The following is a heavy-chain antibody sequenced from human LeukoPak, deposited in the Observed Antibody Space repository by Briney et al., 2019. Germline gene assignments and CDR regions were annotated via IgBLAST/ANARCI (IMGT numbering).Heavy chain of an antibody. V-gene: IGHV3-30*18. Sequence: GGSLRLSCAASGFTFSSYGMHWVRQAPGKGLEWVAVISYDGSNKYYADSVKGRFTISRDNSKNTLYLQMNSLRTEDTAVYYCAKPYTGIVGGDYWGQGTLVTVSS. J-gene: IGHJ4*02. D-gene: IGHD1-26*01. CDR3: AKPYTGIVGGDY. CDR1: GFTFSSYG. CDR2: ISYDGSNK.